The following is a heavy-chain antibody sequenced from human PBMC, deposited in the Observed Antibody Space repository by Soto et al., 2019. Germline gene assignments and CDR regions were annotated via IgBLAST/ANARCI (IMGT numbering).Heavy chain of an antibody. J-gene: IGHJ4*02. CDR2: ISGSGGST. V-gene: IGHV3-23*01. D-gene: IGHD3-9*01. CDR1: GFTFSSYA. Sequence: GGSLRLSCAASGFTFSSYAMSWVRQAPGKGLEWVSAISGSGGSTYYADSVKGRLTISRDNSKNTLYLQMNSLRAEDTAVYYCANSYDILTGYYLDYWGQGTLVTVSS. CDR3: ANSYDILTGYYLDY.